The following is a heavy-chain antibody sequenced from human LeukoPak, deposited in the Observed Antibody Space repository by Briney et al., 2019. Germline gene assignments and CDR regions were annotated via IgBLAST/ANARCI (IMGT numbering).Heavy chain of an antibody. J-gene: IGHJ3*02. CDR2: IIPIFGTA. CDR1: GGTFSSYA. Sequence: SVKVSCKASGGTFSSYAISWVRQAPGEGLEWMGGIIPIFGTANYAQKFQGRFTITADESTSTVYMELSSLRSEDTAVYYCAADTYYDFWSGPIWAFDIWGQGTMVTVSS. D-gene: IGHD3-3*01. CDR3: AADTYYDFWSGPIWAFDI. V-gene: IGHV1-69*01.